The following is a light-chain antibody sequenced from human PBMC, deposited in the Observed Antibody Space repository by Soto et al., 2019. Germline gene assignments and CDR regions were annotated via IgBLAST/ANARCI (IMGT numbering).Light chain of an antibody. CDR1: TREIAGYNY. CDR2: QVT. CDR3: TSFSSSTSLDV. J-gene: IGLJ1*01. V-gene: IGLV2-14*01. Sequence: QSVLTQPAPVSGSLGQSITSSCTGTTREIAGYNYISWYQQLPGKAPKLMIYQVTIRPSGISNRFSGSKSGNTASLTISGLQAEDEADYYCTSFSSSTSLDVFGTGTKVTVL.